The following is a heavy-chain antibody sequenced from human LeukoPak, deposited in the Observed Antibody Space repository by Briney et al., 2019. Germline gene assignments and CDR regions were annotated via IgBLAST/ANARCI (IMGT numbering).Heavy chain of an antibody. CDR3: AKSLGASDDY. Sequence: PGGSLRLSCAASGFTFSRYWMHWVRQAPGKGLVWISRINGDGSSTSYADSGKGRFTISRDNAKNSLYLQMNGLRAADTAVYYCAKSLGASDDYWGEGSLLTVSS. J-gene: IGHJ4*02. CDR1: GFTFSRYW. V-gene: IGHV3-74*01. CDR2: INGDGSST. D-gene: IGHD1-26*01.